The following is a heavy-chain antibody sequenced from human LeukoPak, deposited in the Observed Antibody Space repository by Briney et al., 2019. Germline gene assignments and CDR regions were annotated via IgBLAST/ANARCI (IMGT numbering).Heavy chain of an antibody. CDR3: AKGPGARGHFNWFDP. CDR2: ITASSTTI. CDR1: AFSFSNYE. J-gene: IGHJ5*02. V-gene: IGHV3-48*03. D-gene: IGHD5-12*01. Sequence: GQCLRLSCAASAFSFSNYEINWVRQAPGKGLGWISYITASSTTIYYADSVKGRFPISRDNAKNSLYLQMNGLRGEDTAVYYCAKGPGARGHFNWFDPWGQGTLVTVSS.